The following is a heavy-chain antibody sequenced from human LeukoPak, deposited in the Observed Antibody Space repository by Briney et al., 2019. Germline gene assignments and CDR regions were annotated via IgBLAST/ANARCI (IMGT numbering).Heavy chain of an antibody. Sequence: SETLSLTCAVYGGSFSGYYWSWIRQPPGKGLEWIGEINHSGSTNYNPSLKSRVTISVDTSKNQFSLKLSSVTAADTAVYYCARRVSSSWYPPGYFDYLGQGTLVTVSS. CDR3: ARRVSSSWYPPGYFDY. CDR2: INHSGST. J-gene: IGHJ4*02. D-gene: IGHD6-13*01. V-gene: IGHV4-34*01. CDR1: GGSFSGYY.